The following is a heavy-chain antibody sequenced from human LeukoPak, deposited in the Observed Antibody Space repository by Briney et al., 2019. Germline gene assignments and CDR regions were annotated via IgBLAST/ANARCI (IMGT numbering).Heavy chain of an antibody. CDR2: IYKSGST. D-gene: IGHD5-24*01. CDR1: GGSIGSSSYY. V-gene: IGHV4-39*01. Sequence: SETLSLTCTVSGGSIGSSSYYWGWIRQPPGKGLEWIGSIYKSGSTHCNLSLKSRVTMSVDTSKNQFSLKLSSVTAADTAVYYCARPVEMSAYFQHWGQGTLVTVPS. J-gene: IGHJ1*01. CDR3: ARPVEMSAYFQH.